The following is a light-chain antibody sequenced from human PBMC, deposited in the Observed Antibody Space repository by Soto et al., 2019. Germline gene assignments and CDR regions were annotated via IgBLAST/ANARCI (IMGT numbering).Light chain of an antibody. CDR2: GAS. V-gene: IGKV3-20*01. CDR3: QQYETSPRA. J-gene: IGKJ1*01. Sequence: EIVLTQSPGSLSLSPGERATLSCRASQSVSTSSLAWYQQRPGQAPRLLIYGASSRATGIPDRFSGSGSGTDFTLTISRLEPEDFSVYYCQQYETSPRAFGQGTKVDIK. CDR1: QSVSTSS.